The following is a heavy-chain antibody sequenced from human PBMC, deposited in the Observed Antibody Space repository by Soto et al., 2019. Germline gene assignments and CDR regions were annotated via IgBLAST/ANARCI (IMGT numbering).Heavy chain of an antibody. Sequence: PSETLSLTCTVSGGSISNYYCNWIRQPAGKGLEWIGRIDTSGSTNYNPSLKSRVTMSVDTSKQEFTMKLSPVTAPDTALDYCARGGQDFWSGPFDYWGGGALVTV. CDR3: ARGGQDFWSGPFDY. CDR2: IDTSGST. J-gene: IGHJ4*02. V-gene: IGHV4-4*07. CDR1: GGSISNYY. D-gene: IGHD3-3*01.